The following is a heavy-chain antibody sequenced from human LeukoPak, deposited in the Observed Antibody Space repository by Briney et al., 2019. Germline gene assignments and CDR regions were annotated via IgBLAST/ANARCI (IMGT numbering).Heavy chain of an antibody. CDR1: GFTFSSYS. J-gene: IGHJ4*02. D-gene: IGHD3-9*01. CDR2: ISSSSSYI. Sequence: PGGSLRLSCAASGFTFSSYSMNWVRQAPGKGLEWISSISSSSSYIYYADSVKGRFTISRDNAKNSLYLQMNSLRAEDTAVYYCARCFLTGYYIDYWGQGTLVTVSS. CDR3: ARCFLTGYYIDY. V-gene: IGHV3-21*01.